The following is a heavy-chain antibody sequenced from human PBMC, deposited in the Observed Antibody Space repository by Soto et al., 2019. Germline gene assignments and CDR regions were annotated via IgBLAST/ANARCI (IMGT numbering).Heavy chain of an antibody. CDR1: GGSFSGYY. Sequence: SETLSLTCAVYGGSFSGYYWSWIRQPPGKGLEWIGEINHSGSTNYNPSLKSRVTISVDTSKNQFSLKLSSVTAADTAAYYCARGTLGYCSSTSCYFGRNYYYYYMDVWGKGATVTVSS. CDR3: ARGTLGYCSSTSCYFGRNYYYYYMDV. D-gene: IGHD2-2*01. V-gene: IGHV4-34*01. J-gene: IGHJ6*03. CDR2: INHSGST.